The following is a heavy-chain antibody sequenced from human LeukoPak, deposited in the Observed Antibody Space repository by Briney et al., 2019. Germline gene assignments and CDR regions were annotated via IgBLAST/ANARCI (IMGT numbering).Heavy chain of an antibody. D-gene: IGHD1-26*01. CDR3: AKYGGSPANYLDY. V-gene: IGHV4-59*08. CDR2: IHYTGSI. CDR1: GDSISAYY. Sequence: SETLSLTCTVSGDSISAYYWSWVRQPPGKGLEWIAYIHYTGSINYNPSLKSRVTISMDTSKSQFSLHVNSVTAADTAVYYCAKYGGSPANYLDYWGRGTLVTVSS. J-gene: IGHJ4*02.